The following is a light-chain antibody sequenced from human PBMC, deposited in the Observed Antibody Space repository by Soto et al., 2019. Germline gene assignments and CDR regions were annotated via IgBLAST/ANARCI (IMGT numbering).Light chain of an antibody. V-gene: IGKV1-5*01. J-gene: IGKJ1*01. CDR2: HAY. CDR1: QSISSW. Sequence: DIQMTQSPSTLSASVGDRVTLTCRASQSISSWLAWYQQKPGKAPKLLIYHAYSLESGVPSRFSGSGSGTEFTLTISNLQPDDFASYYCQHYNSYSEAFGQGTKVDIK. CDR3: QHYNSYSEA.